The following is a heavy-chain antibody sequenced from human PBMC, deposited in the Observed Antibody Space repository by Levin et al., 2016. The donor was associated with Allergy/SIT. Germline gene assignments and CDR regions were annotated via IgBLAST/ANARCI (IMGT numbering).Heavy chain of an antibody. V-gene: IGHV1-3*04. CDR1: GYTFTSYA. CDR2: INTGNGNT. J-gene: IGHJ4*02. D-gene: IGHD3-10*01. CDR3: TRDLLYGSGENDC. Sequence: ASVKVSCKASGYTFTSYAIHWVRQAPGQRLEWMGWINTGNGNTKYSQKFQGRVTITRDTSATTAYMDLSSLRSEDTAVYYCTRDLLYGSGENDCWGQGTLVTVSS.